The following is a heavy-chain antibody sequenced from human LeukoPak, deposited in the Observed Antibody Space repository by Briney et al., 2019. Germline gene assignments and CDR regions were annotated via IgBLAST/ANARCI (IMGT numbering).Heavy chain of an antibody. Sequence: PSETLSLTCTVSGGSIRNYYWSWIRQPPGKGLEWIGYIYYSGSTNYNPSLKSRVTISVDTSKNQFSLKLRSVTAADTAVYYCARVGGITMIVVLITDAFDIWGQGTMVTVSS. D-gene: IGHD3-22*01. CDR1: GGSIRNYY. V-gene: IGHV4-59*12. CDR3: ARVGGITMIVVLITDAFDI. J-gene: IGHJ3*02. CDR2: IYYSGST.